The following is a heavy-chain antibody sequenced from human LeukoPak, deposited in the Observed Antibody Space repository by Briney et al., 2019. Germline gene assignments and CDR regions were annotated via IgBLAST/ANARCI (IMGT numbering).Heavy chain of an antibody. Sequence: PGGSLRLSCAASGFTFSSYEMNWVRQAPGKGLEWVSYISGSGSTIYYADSVKGRFTISRDNAKNSLYLQMNSLRAEDTAVYYCARDRGDYYDDTVFDYWGQGTLVTVSS. D-gene: IGHD3-22*01. CDR2: ISGSGSTI. J-gene: IGHJ4*02. CDR3: ARDRGDYYDDTVFDY. V-gene: IGHV3-48*03. CDR1: GFTFSSYE.